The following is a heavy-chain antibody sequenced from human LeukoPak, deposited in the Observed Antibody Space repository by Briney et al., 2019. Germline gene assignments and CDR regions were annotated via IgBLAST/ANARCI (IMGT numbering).Heavy chain of an antibody. CDR1: GVSISSYY. D-gene: IGHD4-17*01. CDR2: IYTAEST. Sequence: KSSETLSLACTVSGVSISSYYWSWIRQPAGKALEWIGRIYTAESTNYNPSLKSRVTMSVDTSKNQFSLILSSVTAADTAVYYCARETTVWVGFDPWGQGTLVTVSS. CDR3: ARETTVWVGFDP. J-gene: IGHJ5*02. V-gene: IGHV4-4*07.